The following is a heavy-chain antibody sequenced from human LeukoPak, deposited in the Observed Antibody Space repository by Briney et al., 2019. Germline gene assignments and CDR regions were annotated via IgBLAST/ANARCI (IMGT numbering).Heavy chain of an antibody. CDR1: GFTFSSYA. Sequence: PGGSLRLSCAASGFTFSSYAMSWVRQAPGKGLEWVSAISGSGGSTYYADSVKGRFTISRDNSKNTLCLQMNGLRAEDTAVYYCAKEGWRIVGATGIDYWGQGTLVTVSS. V-gene: IGHV3-23*01. D-gene: IGHD1-26*01. CDR3: AKEGWRIVGATGIDY. J-gene: IGHJ4*02. CDR2: ISGSGGST.